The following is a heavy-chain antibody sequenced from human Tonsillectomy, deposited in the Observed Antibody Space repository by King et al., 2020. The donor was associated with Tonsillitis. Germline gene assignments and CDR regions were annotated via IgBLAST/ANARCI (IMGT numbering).Heavy chain of an antibody. D-gene: IGHD5-18*01. CDR3: ARDQCYGYRGSWRHSVDP. V-gene: IGHV3-33*05. CDR2: ISYDGGSK. J-gene: IGHJ5*02. Sequence: VQLVESGGGVVKPGRSLRLSCAASGFTFGSFGMHWVRQPPGRGLEWVAVISYDGGSKYYADSVKGRFTISRDNSKNTLYLEMNSLRAEDTAVYYCARDQCYGYRGSWRHSVDPWGQGTLVSVSS. CDR1: GFTFGSFG.